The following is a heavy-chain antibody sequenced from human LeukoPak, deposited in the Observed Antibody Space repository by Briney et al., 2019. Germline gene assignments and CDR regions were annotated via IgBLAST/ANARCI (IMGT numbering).Heavy chain of an antibody. Sequence: SETLSLTCTVSGGSISSYYWSWIRQPAGKGLEWIVRIYTSGSTNYNPSLKSRVTMSLDTSKNQFSLKLSSVTAADTAVYYCARGLTAMVTGYYYYGMDVWGQGTTVTVSS. J-gene: IGHJ6*02. CDR3: ARGLTAMVTGYYYYGMDV. D-gene: IGHD5-18*01. CDR1: GGSISSYY. CDR2: IYTSGST. V-gene: IGHV4-4*07.